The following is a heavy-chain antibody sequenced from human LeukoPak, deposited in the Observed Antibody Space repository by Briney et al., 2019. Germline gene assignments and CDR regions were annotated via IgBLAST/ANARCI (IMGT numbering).Heavy chain of an antibody. J-gene: IGHJ4*02. CDR3: ARGLVAVAGRGGYGY. D-gene: IGHD6-19*01. CDR1: GGSFSGYY. Sequence: SETLSLTCAVYGGSFSGYYWSWIRQPPGKGLEWIGEINHSGSTNYNPSLKSRVTISVDTSKNQFSLKLSSVTAADTAVYYCARGLVAVAGRGGYGYWGQGTLVTVSP. V-gene: IGHV4-34*01. CDR2: INHSGST.